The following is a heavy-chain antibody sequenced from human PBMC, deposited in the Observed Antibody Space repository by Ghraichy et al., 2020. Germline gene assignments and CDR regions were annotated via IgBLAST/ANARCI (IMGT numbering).Heavy chain of an antibody. CDR1: GGSFSGYY. Sequence: SETLSLTCAVYGGSFSGYYWSWIRQPPGKGLEWIGEINHSGSTNYNPSLKSRVTISVDTSKNQFSLKLNSVTAADTAVYYCARGIQLFVLNAFDIWGQGTMVTVSS. D-gene: IGHD5-18*01. CDR3: ARGIQLFVLNAFDI. J-gene: IGHJ3*02. CDR2: INHSGST. V-gene: IGHV4-34*01.